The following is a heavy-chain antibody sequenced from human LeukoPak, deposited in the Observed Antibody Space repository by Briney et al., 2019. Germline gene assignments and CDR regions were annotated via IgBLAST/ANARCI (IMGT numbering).Heavy chain of an antibody. CDR3: ARLVYRSHWD. CDR2: IYHSGYT. Sequence: AETLSLTCAVSGGSISSSDWWSWVRQPPGKGLEWIGEIYHSGYTKYNPSLKSRIIMSVDKSKSQFSLNLISVTAADTAVYYCARLVYRSHWDWGQGTLVTVSP. D-gene: IGHD6-13*01. J-gene: IGHJ4*02. V-gene: IGHV4-4*02. CDR1: GGSISSSDW.